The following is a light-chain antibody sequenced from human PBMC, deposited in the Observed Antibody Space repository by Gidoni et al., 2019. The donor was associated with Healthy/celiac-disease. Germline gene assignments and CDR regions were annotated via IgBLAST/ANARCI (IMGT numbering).Light chain of an antibody. CDR3: QQYYSTTWT. CDR2: WAS. CDR1: QSVLYSSNNKNY. J-gene: IGKJ1*01. V-gene: IGKV4-1*01. Sequence: DIVMTQSPDSLAVSLGERATINCKSSQSVLYSSNNKNYLAWYQQKPGQPPKLLIYWASTRESGVPDRFSGSGSGTDFTLTISSLQAEDVAVYYCQQYYSTTWTVXQXTKVEIK.